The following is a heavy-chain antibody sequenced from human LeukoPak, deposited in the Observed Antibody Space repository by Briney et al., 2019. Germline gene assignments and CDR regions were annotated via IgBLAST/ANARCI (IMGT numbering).Heavy chain of an antibody. J-gene: IGHJ5*02. CDR3: ARGRTQGWVMIVVVNPRLRWFDP. CDR2: INHSGST. CDR1: GGSFSGYY. D-gene: IGHD3-22*01. V-gene: IGHV4-34*01. Sequence: SETLSLTCAVYGGSFSGYYWSWIRQPPGKGLEWIGEINHSGSTNYNPSLKSRVTISVDTSKNQFSLKLSSVTAADTAVYYCARGRTQGWVMIVVVNPRLRWFDPWGQGTLVTVSS.